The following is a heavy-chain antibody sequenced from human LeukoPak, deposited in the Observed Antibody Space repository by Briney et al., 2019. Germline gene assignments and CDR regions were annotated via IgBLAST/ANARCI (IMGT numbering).Heavy chain of an antibody. CDR2: INAGNGNT. J-gene: IGHJ4*02. CDR1: GYTFTSYA. CDR3: ARGGIAAAGPILGRGY. V-gene: IGHV1-3*01. D-gene: IGHD6-13*01. Sequence: ASVKVSCKASGYTFTSYAMHWVRQAPGQRLEWMGWINAGNGNTKYSQKFQGRVTITRDTSASTAYMELSSLRSEDTAVYYCARGGIAAAGPILGRGYWGQGTLVTVSS.